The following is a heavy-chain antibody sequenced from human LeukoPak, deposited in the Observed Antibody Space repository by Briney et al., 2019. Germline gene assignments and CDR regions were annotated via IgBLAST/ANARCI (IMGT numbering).Heavy chain of an antibody. J-gene: IGHJ4*02. CDR2: IYYSGST. Sequence: NPSETLSLTCSVSGHPISSYYWSWIRQPPGKGLEWIGYIYYSGSTKYNPSLKSRVTLLADTSKNQLFLKLSSVTAADTAVYYCARAKSGVAGFFDYWGQGALVTVSS. CDR3: ARAKSGVAGFFDY. V-gene: IGHV4-59*01. CDR1: GHPISSYY. D-gene: IGHD6-19*01.